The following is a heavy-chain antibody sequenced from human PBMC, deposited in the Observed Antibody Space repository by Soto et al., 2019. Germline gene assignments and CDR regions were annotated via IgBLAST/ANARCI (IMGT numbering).Heavy chain of an antibody. CDR3: ARGGAPGRAAICFDP. V-gene: IGHV4-30-2*01. J-gene: IGHJ5*02. CDR1: GGSISSGGYS. CDR2: IYHSGST. D-gene: IGHD2-2*01. Sequence: QLQLQESGSGLVKPSQTLSLTCAVSGGSISSGGYSWSWIRQPPGKGLEWIGYIYHSGSTYYNPSLKSRVTISVDRSKNQFSLKLSSVTAADTAVYYCARGGAPGRAAICFDPWGQGTLVTVSS.